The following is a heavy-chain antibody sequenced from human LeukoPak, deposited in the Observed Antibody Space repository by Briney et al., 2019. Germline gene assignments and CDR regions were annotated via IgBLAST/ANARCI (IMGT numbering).Heavy chain of an antibody. J-gene: IGHJ3*02. CDR2: ISYDGNIK. CDR1: GFSFSNYV. V-gene: IGHV3-30*04. Sequence: PGGSLRLSGAASGFSFSNYVVHWVRQAPGKGLDWMTVISYDGNIKYYADSVKGRFTISRDNSKSMGYLQMDSLRGEDTAVYYCARDRASAGTRNAFDNWGQGTMVTVFS. CDR3: ARDRASAGTRNAFDN. D-gene: IGHD6-13*01.